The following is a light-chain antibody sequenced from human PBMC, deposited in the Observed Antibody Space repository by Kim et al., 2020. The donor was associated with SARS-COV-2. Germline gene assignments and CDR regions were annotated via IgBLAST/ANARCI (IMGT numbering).Light chain of an antibody. CDR2: EVS. CDR3: SSYSSSNSWV. J-gene: IGLJ3*02. CDR1: SSDVGSYNH. V-gene: IGLV2-18*02. Sequence: GQSVTISCTGTSSDVGSYNHVSWYQQSPGTAPKLMIYEVSHRPSGVPDRFSGSKSGNTASLSISGLQAEDEADYYCSSYSSSNSWVFGGGTQLTVL.